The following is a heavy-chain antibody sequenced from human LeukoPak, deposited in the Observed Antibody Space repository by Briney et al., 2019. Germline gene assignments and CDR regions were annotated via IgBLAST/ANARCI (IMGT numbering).Heavy chain of an antibody. V-gene: IGHV3-48*03. CDR1: GFTFSSYE. CDR3: ARVEEDYDSSGYYAFGFDY. CDR2: ISSSGSTI. J-gene: IGHJ4*02. Sequence: GGSLRPSCAASGFTFSSYEMNWVRQAPGKGLEWVSYISSSGSTIYYADSVKGRFTISRDNAKNSLYLQMNSLRAEDTAVYYCARVEEDYDSSGYYAFGFDYWGQGTLVTVSS. D-gene: IGHD3-22*01.